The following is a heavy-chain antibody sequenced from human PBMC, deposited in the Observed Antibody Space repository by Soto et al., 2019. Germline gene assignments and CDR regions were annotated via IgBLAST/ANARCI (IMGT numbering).Heavy chain of an antibody. Sequence: QVHLVASGGGMVQPGRSLRLACTASGFTFRSYAMHWVRQAPGKGLEWVAVISYSGSNTYYADSVKGRFSISRDISNNTLYRQMNSPRSEATAVYYCARAPAGPTETFDSWGQRHLVTVSA. CDR2: ISYSGSNT. CDR1: GFTFRSYA. CDR3: ARAPAGPTETFDS. J-gene: IGHJ4*02. V-gene: IGHV3-30-3*01. D-gene: IGHD4-17*01.